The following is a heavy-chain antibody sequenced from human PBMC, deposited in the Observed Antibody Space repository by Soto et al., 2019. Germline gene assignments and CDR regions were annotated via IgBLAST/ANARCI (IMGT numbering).Heavy chain of an antibody. CDR2: IYYSGST. V-gene: IGHV4-30-4*01. CDR3: AREVYYYDSSGYQNWFDP. Sequence: ASETLSLTCTVSGGSISSGDYYWSWIRQPPGKGLEWIGYIYYSGSTYYNPSLKSRVTISVDTSKNQFSLKLSSVTAADTAVYYCAREVYYYDSSGYQNWFDPWGQGTLVTVSS. D-gene: IGHD3-22*01. J-gene: IGHJ5*02. CDR1: GGSISSGDYY.